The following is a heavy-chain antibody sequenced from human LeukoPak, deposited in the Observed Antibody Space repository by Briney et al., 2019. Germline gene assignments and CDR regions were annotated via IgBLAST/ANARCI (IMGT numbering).Heavy chain of an antibody. J-gene: IGHJ5*02. CDR2: INPNSGGT. CDR3: ASLPGYSSGWYSRKNWFDP. V-gene: IGHV1-2*02. Sequence: GASVKVSCKASGYTFTGYYMHWVRQAPGQGLEWMGWINPNSGGTNYAQKFQGRVTMTRDTSISTAYMELSRLRSDDTAVYYCASLPGYSSGWYSRKNWFDPWGQGTLVTVSS. CDR1: GYTFTGYY. D-gene: IGHD6-19*01.